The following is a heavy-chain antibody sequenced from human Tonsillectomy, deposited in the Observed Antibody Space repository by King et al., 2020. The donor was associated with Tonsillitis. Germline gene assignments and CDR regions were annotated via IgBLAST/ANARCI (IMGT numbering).Heavy chain of an antibody. D-gene: IGHD3-3*01. J-gene: IGHJ5*02. CDR2: ISSSSSYI. CDR1: GFTFSSYS. Sequence: VQLVESGGGLVKPGGSLRLSCAASGFTFSSYSMNWVRQAPGKGLEWVSSISSSSSYIYYADSVKGRFTISRDNAKNSLYLQMNSLRAEDTAVYYCARGITIFGVDTGWLDTWGKGTLVTVSS. CDR3: ARGITIFGVDTGWLDT. V-gene: IGHV3-21*01.